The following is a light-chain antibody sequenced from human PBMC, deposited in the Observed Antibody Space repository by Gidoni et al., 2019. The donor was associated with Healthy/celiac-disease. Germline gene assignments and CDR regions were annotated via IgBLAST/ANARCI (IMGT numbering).Light chain of an antibody. Sequence: DIQMTQSPATLSASVGDSVTITGRASQSIGSWLAWYQQKPGKAPKLLIYDASSLESGVPSRFSGSGSWTAFPLTIRLLHPDAFATYYFQQYNSSSQTFGQGTKVEIK. CDR3: QQYNSSSQT. CDR1: QSIGSW. V-gene: IGKV1-5*01. CDR2: DAS. J-gene: IGKJ1*01.